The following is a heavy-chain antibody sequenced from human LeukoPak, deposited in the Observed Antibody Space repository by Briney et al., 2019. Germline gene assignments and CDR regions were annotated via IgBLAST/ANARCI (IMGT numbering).Heavy chain of an antibody. CDR2: IFYSGST. J-gene: IGHJ4*02. Sequence: SETLSLTCTVSGGSINSYYWSRIRQSPGKGLEWIGYIFYSGSTNYSPSLKSRVTISVDTSKNQFSLKLSSVTAADTAVYYCARGGSGPYPRLDYWGQGSLVTVSS. CDR1: GGSINSYY. D-gene: IGHD6-19*01. CDR3: ARGGSGPYPRLDY. V-gene: IGHV4-59*01.